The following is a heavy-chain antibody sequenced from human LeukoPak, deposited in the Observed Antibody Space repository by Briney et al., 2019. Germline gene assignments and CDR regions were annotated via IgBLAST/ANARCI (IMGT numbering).Heavy chain of an antibody. J-gene: IGHJ5*02. Sequence: SETLTLTCTVSGGSISSSSYYWGWIRQPPGKGLEWIGSIYYSGSTYYNPSLKSRVTISVDTSKNQFSLKLSSVTAADTAVYYCARLRPITMVRGVLFDPWGQGTLVTVSS. V-gene: IGHV4-39*01. D-gene: IGHD3-10*01. CDR2: IYYSGST. CDR3: ARLRPITMVRGVLFDP. CDR1: GGSISSSSYY.